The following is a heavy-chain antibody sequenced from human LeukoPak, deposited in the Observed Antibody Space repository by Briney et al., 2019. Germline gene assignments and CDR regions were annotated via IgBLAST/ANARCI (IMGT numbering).Heavy chain of an antibody. CDR2: IDPSDSYT. CDR1: GYSFTSYW. Sequence: GESLKISCKGSGYSFTSYWINWVRQIPGKGLEWMGRIDPSDSYTNYSPSFQGHVTISADKSVSTAYLQWSSLKASDTAMYYCARQYGSGSYQSPLWGQGTLVTVSS. V-gene: IGHV5-10-1*01. CDR3: ARQYGSGSYQSPL. D-gene: IGHD3-10*01. J-gene: IGHJ4*02.